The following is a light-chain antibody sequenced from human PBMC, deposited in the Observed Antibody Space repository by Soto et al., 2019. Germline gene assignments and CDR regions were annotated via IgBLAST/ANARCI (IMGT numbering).Light chain of an antibody. CDR3: SSYTSSSTLVV. J-gene: IGLJ2*01. CDR2: EVS. Sequence: QSALTQPASVSGSPGQSITISCTGTSSDVGGYNYVSWYQQHPGKATKLMIYEVSNRPSGVSNRFSGSKSGNTSYLTISGLQAEDEADYYCSSYTSSSTLVVFGGGTKLTVL. V-gene: IGLV2-14*01. CDR1: SSDVGGYNY.